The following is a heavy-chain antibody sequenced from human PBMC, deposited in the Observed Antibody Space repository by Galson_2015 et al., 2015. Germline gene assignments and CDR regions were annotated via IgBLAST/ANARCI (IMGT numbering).Heavy chain of an antibody. CDR1: GYTFTSYG. CDR2: ISAYNGNS. V-gene: IGHV1-18*01. D-gene: IGHD2-15*01. Sequence: SVKVSCEASGYTFTSYGISWVRQAPGQGLEWMGWISAYNGNSNYAQMLQGRVSITTDTSTSTAYMELRSQRSDDTDVYYSARFIVVVVAGTRELDYWGQGTLVTVSS. CDR3: ARFIVVVVAGTRELDY. J-gene: IGHJ4*02.